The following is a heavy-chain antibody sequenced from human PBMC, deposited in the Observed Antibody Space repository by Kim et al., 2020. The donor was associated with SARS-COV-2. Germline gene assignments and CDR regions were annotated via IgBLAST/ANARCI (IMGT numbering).Heavy chain of an antibody. Sequence: KSRVTISVDTSKNQFSLKLSSVTAADTAVYYCARDHHYYDSSGYPNRFDPWGQGTLVTVSS. J-gene: IGHJ5*02. CDR3: ARDHHYYDSSGYPNRFDP. D-gene: IGHD3-22*01. V-gene: IGHV4-31*02.